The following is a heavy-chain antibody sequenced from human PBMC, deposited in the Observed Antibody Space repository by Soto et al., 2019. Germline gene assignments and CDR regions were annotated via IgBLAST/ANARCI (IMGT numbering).Heavy chain of an antibody. Sequence: QVQLVESGGGVVQPGRSLRLSCAASGFTFSSYAMHWVRQAPGKGLEWVAVISYDGSNKYYADSVKGRFTISRDNSKNTLYLQMNSLRAEDTAVYYCARDLWKLGEDYYYGMDVWGQGTTVTVSS. CDR2: ISYDGSNK. D-gene: IGHD3-16*01. J-gene: IGHJ6*02. V-gene: IGHV3-30-3*01. CDR3: ARDLWKLGEDYYYGMDV. CDR1: GFTFSSYA.